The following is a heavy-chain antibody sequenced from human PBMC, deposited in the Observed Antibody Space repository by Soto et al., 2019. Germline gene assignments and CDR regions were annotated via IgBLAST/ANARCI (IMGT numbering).Heavy chain of an antibody. Sequence: GGSLRLSCAASGFTFSTYNMNWVRQAPGKGLEWVSSISSSSSYIYYADSVKGRFTISRDNAKNSLYLQMNSLRAEDTAVYYCARDYDFWSGRGGLDGWGQGTTVTVSS. CDR3: ARDYDFWSGRGGLDG. J-gene: IGHJ6*02. CDR1: GFTFSTYN. V-gene: IGHV3-21*01. D-gene: IGHD3-3*01. CDR2: ISSSSSYI.